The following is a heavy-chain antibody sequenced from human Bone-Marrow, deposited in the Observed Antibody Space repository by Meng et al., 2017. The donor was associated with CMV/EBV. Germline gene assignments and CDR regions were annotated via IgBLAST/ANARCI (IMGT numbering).Heavy chain of an antibody. CDR2: INPNSGGT. CDR3: ARGTYYDILPDYFPTSHYYYGMDV. CDR1: GYTFTGYY. V-gene: IGHV1-2*02. Sequence: ASVKVSCKASGYTFTGYYMHWVRQAPGQGLEWMGWINPNSGGTNYAQKLQGRVTMTTDTSTSTAYMELRSLRSDDTAVYYCARGTYYDILPDYFPTSHYYYGMDVWGQGTTVTVSS. J-gene: IGHJ6*02. D-gene: IGHD3-9*01.